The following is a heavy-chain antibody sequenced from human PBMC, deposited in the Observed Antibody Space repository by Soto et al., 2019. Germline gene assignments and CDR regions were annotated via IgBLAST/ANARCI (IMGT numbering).Heavy chain of an antibody. V-gene: IGHV3-21*01. CDR1: GFTFSSYS. D-gene: IGHD1-20*01. CDR3: AREEGRAHITGTDY. Sequence: GESLKISCAASGFTFSSYSMNWVRQAPGKGLEWVSSISSSSSYIYYADSVKGRFTISRDNAKNSLYLQMNSLRAEDTAVYYCAREEGRAHITGTDYWGQGTLVTVSS. CDR2: ISSSSSYI. J-gene: IGHJ4*02.